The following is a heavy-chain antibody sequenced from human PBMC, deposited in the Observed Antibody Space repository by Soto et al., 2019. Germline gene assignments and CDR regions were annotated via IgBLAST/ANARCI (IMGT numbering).Heavy chain of an antibody. J-gene: IGHJ4*02. Sequence: PGGSLRLSCAASGFTFSSYAMHWVRQAPGKGLEWVAVISYDGSNKYYADSVKGRFTISRDNSKNTLYLQMNSLRAEDTAVYYCARGQRAVRIFPLWDFDYWGQGTLVTVSS. CDR2: ISYDGSNK. V-gene: IGHV3-30-3*01. D-gene: IGHD3-3*01. CDR3: ARGQRAVRIFPLWDFDY. CDR1: GFTFSSYA.